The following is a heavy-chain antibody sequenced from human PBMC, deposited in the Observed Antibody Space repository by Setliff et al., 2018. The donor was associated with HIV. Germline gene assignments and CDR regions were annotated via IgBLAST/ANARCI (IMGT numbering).Heavy chain of an antibody. D-gene: IGHD3-10*01. J-gene: IGHJ5*02. CDR1: GGSFGVYR. CDR2: IDSSGTT. Sequence: PSETLSLTCTLSGGSFGVYRWSWIRQSAGRGLEWIGRIDSSGTTDYKPSLKGRVAISVDTPRNQFSLRVTSVTAADTAVYFCARDRHSSGLGSYGPWGPGILVTVSS. V-gene: IGHV4-4*07. CDR3: ARDRHSSGLGSYGP.